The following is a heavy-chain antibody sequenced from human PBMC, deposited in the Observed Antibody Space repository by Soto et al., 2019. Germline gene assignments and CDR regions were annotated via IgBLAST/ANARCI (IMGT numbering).Heavy chain of an antibody. CDR1: GFSVTANY. J-gene: IGHJ6*02. D-gene: IGHD3-16*02. V-gene: IGHV3-7*01. CDR3: ARVAIASGGVIAVTYALDV. Sequence: PGGSLRLSCEVSGFSVTANYMSWVRQAPEKGLECVANIKYDGSEEYYVDSVKGRFTVSRDNVKNSLFLQMNSLRDEDTAVYYCARVAIASGGVIAVTYALDVWGQGTTVTVSS. CDR2: IKYDGSEE.